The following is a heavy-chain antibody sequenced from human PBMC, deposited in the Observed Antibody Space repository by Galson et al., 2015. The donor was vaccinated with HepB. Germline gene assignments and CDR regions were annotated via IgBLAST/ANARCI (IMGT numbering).Heavy chain of an antibody. J-gene: IGHJ2*01. V-gene: IGHV3-23*01. CDR2: ISGSGGST. CDR1: GFTFSSYA. D-gene: IGHD3-10*01. Sequence: SLRLSCAASGFTFSSYAMSWVRQAPGKGLEWVSAISGSGGSTYYADSVKGRFAISRDNSKNTLDLQMNSLRAEDTAVYYCAKQGLWFWESSHNWYFDLWGRGTLVTVSS. CDR3: AKQGLWFWESSHNWYFDL.